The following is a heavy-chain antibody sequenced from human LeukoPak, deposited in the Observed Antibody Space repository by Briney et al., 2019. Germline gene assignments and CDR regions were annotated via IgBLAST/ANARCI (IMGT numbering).Heavy chain of an antibody. D-gene: IGHD5-12*01. CDR1: KFTFSNYA. V-gene: IGHV3-23*01. CDR2: ISGSGGST. J-gene: IGHJ4*02. CDR3: AKDLGIVPTIGFGY. Sequence: GGSLRLSCAASKFTFSNYAMSWVRQAPGKGLEWVSVISGSGGSTYYADSVKGRFTISRDNSKNTLYLQMNSLRAEDTAIYYCAKDLGIVPTIGFGYWGQGTLVTVSS.